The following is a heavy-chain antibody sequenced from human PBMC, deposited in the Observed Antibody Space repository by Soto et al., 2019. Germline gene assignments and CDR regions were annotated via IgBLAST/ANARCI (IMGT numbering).Heavy chain of an antibody. V-gene: IGHV4-30-2*01. CDR1: GGSISTSDYS. CDR3: AREMTIFGVAPGGGVDV. D-gene: IGHD3-3*01. CDR2: IYQTGRT. Sequence: QLQLQESGSGLVQPSQTLSLTYTASGGSISTSDYSWSWIRQPPGGGLEWIGSIYQTGRTYVIPSLKSRVTMSLDKSKNQFSLNLTSVTAADTALYYCAREMTIFGVAPGGGVDVWGQGTTVTVSS. J-gene: IGHJ6*02.